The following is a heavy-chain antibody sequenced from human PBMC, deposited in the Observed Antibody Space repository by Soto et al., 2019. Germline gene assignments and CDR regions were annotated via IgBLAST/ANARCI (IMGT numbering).Heavy chain of an antibody. D-gene: IGHD3-3*01. CDR1: GFTFSSYG. V-gene: IGHV3-30*03. J-gene: IGHJ6*02. CDR3: ARDGRRFLVGHYYYGMDV. Sequence: QVQLVESGGGVVQPGRSLRLSCAASGFTFSSYGMHWVRQAPGKGLEWVAVISYDGSNKYYADSVKGRFTISRDNAKNSLYLQMNSLRAEDTAVYYCARDGRRFLVGHYYYGMDVWGQGTTVTVSS. CDR2: ISYDGSNK.